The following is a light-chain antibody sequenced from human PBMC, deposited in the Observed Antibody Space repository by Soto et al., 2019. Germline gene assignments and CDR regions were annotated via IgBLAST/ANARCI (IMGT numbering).Light chain of an antibody. V-gene: IGLV2-14*01. CDR1: SSDVGGYNY. Sequence: QSVLTQPASVSGSPGQSITISCTGTSSDVGGYNYVSWYQQLPGKAPKLMIYEVSNRPSGVSARFSGSRSGNTASLSISGLQAEDEADYYCTSYTTSSTYVFGTGTKVTVL. CDR2: EVS. CDR3: TSYTTSSTYV. J-gene: IGLJ1*01.